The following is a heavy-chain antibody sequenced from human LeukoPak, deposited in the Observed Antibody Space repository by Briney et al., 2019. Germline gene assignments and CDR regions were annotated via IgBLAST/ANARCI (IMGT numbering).Heavy chain of an antibody. D-gene: IGHD2-2*01. CDR2: IYHSHSGST. CDR1: GYSISSGHY. CDR3: ARGPSIVVVPAADQSWFDP. V-gene: IGHV4-38-2*02. Sequence: SETLSLTCSVSGYSISSGHYWGWIRQSPGRGLEWIGSIYHSHSGSTYYNPSLKSRVTMSVDTSKNQFSLKLSSVTAADTAVYYCARGPSIVVVPAADQSWFDPWGQGTLVTVSS. J-gene: IGHJ5*02.